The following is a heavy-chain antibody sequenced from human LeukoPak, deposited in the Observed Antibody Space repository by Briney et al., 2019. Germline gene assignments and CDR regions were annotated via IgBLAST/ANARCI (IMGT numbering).Heavy chain of an antibody. CDR1: GFTFCSYG. CDR2: IWYDGNNK. V-gene: IGHV3-33*06. D-gene: IGHD4-23*01. CDR3: AKDDYGGNSGMDY. Sequence: PGRSLRLSCAASGFTFCSYGMHWVRQAPGKGLEWVAVIWYDGNNKYYADSVKGRFTISRDNSKNTLYLQMNSLRAEDTAVYYCAKDDYGGNSGMDYWGQGTLVTVSS. J-gene: IGHJ4*02.